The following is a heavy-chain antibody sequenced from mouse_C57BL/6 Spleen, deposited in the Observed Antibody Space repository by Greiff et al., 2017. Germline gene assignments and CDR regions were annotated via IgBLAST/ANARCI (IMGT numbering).Heavy chain of an antibody. V-gene: IGHV1-75*01. CDR3: AVGGIITTVVEDYAMDY. D-gene: IGHD1-1*01. Sequence: QVQLQQSGPELVKPGASVKISCKASGYTFTDYYINWVKQRPGQGLEWIGWIFPGSGSTYYNEKFKGKATLTVDKSSSTAYMLLSSLTSEDSAVYFCAVGGIITTVVEDYAMDYWGQGTSVTVSS. CDR1: GYTFTDYY. J-gene: IGHJ4*01. CDR2: IFPGSGST.